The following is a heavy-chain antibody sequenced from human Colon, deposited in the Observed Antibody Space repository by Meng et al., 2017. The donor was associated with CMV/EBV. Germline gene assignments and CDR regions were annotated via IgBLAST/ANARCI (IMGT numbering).Heavy chain of an antibody. CDR2: IRNDRSYE. J-gene: IGHJ4*02. CDR3: AKVADYADFVMEY. CDR1: GFTFSSYG. V-gene: IGHV3-30*02. D-gene: IGHD4-17*01. Sequence: QVPLGESGGGVVQPGGSLRLSCAASGFTFSSYGMHWVRQAPGKGLEWVTFIRNDRSYEYYADSVQGRFTVSRDNSKNTMYLQMNSLGGDDTAVYYCAKVADYADFVMEYWGQGTLVTVSS.